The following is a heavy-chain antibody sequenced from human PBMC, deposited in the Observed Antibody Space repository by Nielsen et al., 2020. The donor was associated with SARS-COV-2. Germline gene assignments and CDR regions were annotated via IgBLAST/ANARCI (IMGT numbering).Heavy chain of an antibody. D-gene: IGHD1-26*01. CDR2: ISYDGSNK. CDR3: ARDGSGSYFSWFDP. V-gene: IGHV3-30*04. CDR1: GFTFSSYA. J-gene: IGHJ5*02. Sequence: GESLKISCAASGFTFSSYAMHWVRQAPGKGLEWVAVISYDGSNKYYADSVKGRFTISRDNSKNTLYLQMNSLRAEDMAVYYCARDGSGSYFSWFDPWGQGTLVTVSS.